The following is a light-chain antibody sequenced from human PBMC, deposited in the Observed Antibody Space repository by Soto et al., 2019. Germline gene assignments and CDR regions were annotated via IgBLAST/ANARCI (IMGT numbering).Light chain of an antibody. CDR2: EVN. V-gene: IGLV2-14*01. J-gene: IGLJ2*01. CDR1: SSDVGGYNY. CDR3: SSYTSRTAVV. Sequence: QSALTQPASVSGSPGQSITISCTGTSSDVGGYNYVSWYQQHPGKAPKLIIYEVNNRPSGVSNRFSGSKSGNTASLTISGLQAEDEADYYCSSYTSRTAVVFGGGTKLTVL.